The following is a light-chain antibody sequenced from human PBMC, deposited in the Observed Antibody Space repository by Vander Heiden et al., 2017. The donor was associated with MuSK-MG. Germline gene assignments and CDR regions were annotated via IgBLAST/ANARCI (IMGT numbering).Light chain of an antibody. CDR2: SNN. J-gene: IGLJ2*01. CDR1: SSTIGRNY. Sequence: QSVLPQPPSASGTPGQRVTTSCAGSSSTIGRNYVYWYPQLPGTAPKLLTSSNNQRPSGVPDRFSGSKSGTSASLAIRVLRSEDEAYYDCAAWDDSLSGVGFGGGTKMTVL. CDR3: AAWDDSLSGVG. V-gene: IGLV1-47*02.